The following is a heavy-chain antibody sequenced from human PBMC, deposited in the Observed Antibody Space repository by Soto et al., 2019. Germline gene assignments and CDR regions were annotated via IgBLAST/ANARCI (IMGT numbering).Heavy chain of an antibody. V-gene: IGHV3-30*18. CDR2: IFNDGSGK. Sequence: QVQLVESGGGVVQPGRSLRLSCAASGFTFSSYGMHWVRRAPGKGLDWVAVIFNDGSGKHYTDSVKGRFTISRDNSKNTLFLQMDSLTTEDTAVFYCAKEQSVGVHQYYGMDVWGQGTTVTVSS. J-gene: IGHJ6*02. CDR3: AKEQSVGVHQYYGMDV. D-gene: IGHD1-1*01. CDR1: GFTFSSYG.